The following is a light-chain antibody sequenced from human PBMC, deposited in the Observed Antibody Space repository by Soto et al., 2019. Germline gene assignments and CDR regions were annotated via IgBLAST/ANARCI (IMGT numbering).Light chain of an antibody. V-gene: IGKV3-20*01. CDR3: QQYDGPPWT. CDR2: GAS. Sequence: EIVLTQSPGTLSLSPGERATLSCRASQTISSIYLAWYQQKPGQAPRLLIYGASSRATGIPDRFSGGGSGTDFTLTISRLEPDDVAVYYWQQYDGPPWTFGQGTKLEIK. J-gene: IGKJ1*01. CDR1: QTISSIY.